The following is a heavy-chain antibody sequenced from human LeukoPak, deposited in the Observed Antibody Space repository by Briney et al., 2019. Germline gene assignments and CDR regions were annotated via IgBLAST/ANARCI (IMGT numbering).Heavy chain of an antibody. D-gene: IGHD6-6*01. CDR3: ARSTIAARLDY. V-gene: IGHV4-61*02. J-gene: IGHJ4*02. CDR1: GGSISSGSYY. Sequence: PSETLSLTCTVSGGSISSGSYYWSWIRQPAGKGLEWIGRIYTSGSTNYNPSLKSRVTISVDTSKNQFSLKLSSVTAADTAVYYCARSTIAARLDYWGQGTLVTVSS. CDR2: IYTSGST.